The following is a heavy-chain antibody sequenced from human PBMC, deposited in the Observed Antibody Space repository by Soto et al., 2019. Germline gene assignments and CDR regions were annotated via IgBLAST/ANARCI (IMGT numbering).Heavy chain of an antibody. V-gene: IGHV4-39*01. CDR1: GDSINIDNYY. CDR2: IYYTGDT. D-gene: IGHD2-2*01. Sequence: SETLSLTCTVSGDSINIDNYYWAWIRQPPGKGLEWIGSIYYTGDTYYSPSLKSRVTISLDASMNQFSLRLTSVSVADTAMYYCARQATTSWSYWGQGTQVTVS. CDR3: ARQATTSWSY. J-gene: IGHJ4*02.